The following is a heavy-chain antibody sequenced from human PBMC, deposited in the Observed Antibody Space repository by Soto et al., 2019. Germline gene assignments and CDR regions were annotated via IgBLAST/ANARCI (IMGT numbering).Heavy chain of an antibody. Sequence: GGSLRLSCAASGFTFSSYAMSWVRQAPGKGLEWVSAISGSGGSTYYADSVKGRFTISRDNSKNTLYLQMNSLRAEDTAVYYCTRLGYCTNGVCRKNYYYYYMDVWGKGTTVTVSS. CDR2: ISGSGGST. CDR3: TRLGYCTNGVCRKNYYYYYMDV. V-gene: IGHV3-23*01. D-gene: IGHD2-8*01. J-gene: IGHJ6*03. CDR1: GFTFSSYA.